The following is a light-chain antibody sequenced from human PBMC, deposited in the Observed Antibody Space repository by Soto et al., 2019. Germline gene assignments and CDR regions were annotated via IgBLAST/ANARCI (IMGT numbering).Light chain of an antibody. V-gene: IGLV2-14*03. CDR1: SSDVGAYNY. J-gene: IGLJ2*01. CDR3: SSYTSSSTWL. CDR2: EVS. Sequence: QSALTQPASVSGSPGQSSTISCTGTSSDVGAYNYVSWYQQHPGKAPKLMIYEVSNRPSGVSNRFSGSKSANTASLTISGLQAGDEADYYCSSYTSSSTWLFGGGTKVTVL.